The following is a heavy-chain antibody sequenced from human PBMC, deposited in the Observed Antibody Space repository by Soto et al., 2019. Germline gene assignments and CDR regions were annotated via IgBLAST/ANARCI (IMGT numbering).Heavy chain of an antibody. J-gene: IGHJ6*02. D-gene: IGHD3-22*01. CDR1: GGTFSRYS. CDR3: ARPYEGGYSSNHHYYYALDV. V-gene: IGHV1-69*05. CDR2: IVPIFGTT. Sequence: SVKVSCKISGGTFSRYSISWVRQAPGQGLEWMGGIVPIFGTTNYAQKFQDRVTITTDESATTAHVELSNLRSEDTAIYYCARPYEGGYSSNHHYYYALDVWGQGTAVTVSS.